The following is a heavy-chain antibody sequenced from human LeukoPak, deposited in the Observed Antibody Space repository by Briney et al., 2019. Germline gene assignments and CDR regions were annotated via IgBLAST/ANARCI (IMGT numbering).Heavy chain of an antibody. D-gene: IGHD5-12*01. Sequence: GASVSVSCKASGYTFTGYFMNWVRQAPGQGLEGLGWINPNSGVTNYAQKFQGRVTMTTDTSISTAYMELSRLRSDDTAVYYCARDLGSGYDYVDYWGQGTRVTVS. CDR1: GYTFTGYF. CDR2: INPNSGVT. J-gene: IGHJ4*02. V-gene: IGHV1-2*02. CDR3: ARDLGSGYDYVDY.